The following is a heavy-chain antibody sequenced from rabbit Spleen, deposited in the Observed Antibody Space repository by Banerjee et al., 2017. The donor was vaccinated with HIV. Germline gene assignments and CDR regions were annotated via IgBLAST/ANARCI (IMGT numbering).Heavy chain of an antibody. CDR2: IYIASGST. D-gene: IGHD4-1*01. CDR1: EFSFSNNVY. Sequence: QSLEESGGDLVKPGASLTLTCTASEFSFSNNVYMCWVRQAPGKGLEWIACIYIASGSTYYASWAKGRFTIPKTSSTTVTLQMTSLTAADTATYFCARSGYVGWGGDGDLMGNNLWGPGTLVTVS. CDR3: ARSGYVGWGGDGDLMGNNL. J-gene: IGHJ4*01. V-gene: IGHV1S40*01.